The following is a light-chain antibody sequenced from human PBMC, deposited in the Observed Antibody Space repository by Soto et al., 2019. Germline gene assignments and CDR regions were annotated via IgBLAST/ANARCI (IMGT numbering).Light chain of an antibody. CDR3: QQRSNWPIT. J-gene: IGKJ5*01. CDR2: GAS. Sequence: ESVFTRAPGTLTMSPGERATLSCRASQSVSNNYLAWYQQKPGQAPRLLIYGASNRATGIPARFSGSGSGTDFTLTISSLEPEDFAVYYCQQRSNWPITFGQGTRLEI. V-gene: IGKV3-11*01. CDR1: QSVSNNY.